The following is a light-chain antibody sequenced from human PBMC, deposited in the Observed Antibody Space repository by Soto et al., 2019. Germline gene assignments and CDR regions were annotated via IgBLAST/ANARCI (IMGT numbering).Light chain of an antibody. CDR1: RSVSSN. V-gene: IGKV3D-15*01. CDR2: GPS. J-gene: IGKJ5*01. Sequence: EIVMTQSPATLSVSPGERATLSCRASRSVSSNLAWYQQKPGQAPRLLIYGPSTRATGIPARFSGSGSGTEFTLTISSLQSEDFAIYYCQQYNNWPAITFGQGTRLEIK. CDR3: QQYNNWPAIT.